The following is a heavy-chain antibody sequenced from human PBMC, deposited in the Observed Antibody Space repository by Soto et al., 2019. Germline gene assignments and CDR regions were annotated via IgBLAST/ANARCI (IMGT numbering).Heavy chain of an antibody. D-gene: IGHD2-2*01. CDR1: GGSFSGYY. V-gene: IGHV4-34*01. CDR2: INHSGST. CDR3: ASRLIVVVPAATLEQS. Sequence: SETLSLTCAVYGGSFSGYYWSWTRQPPGKGLEWIGEINHSGSTNYNPSLKSRVTISVDTSKNQFSLKLSSVTAADTAVYYCASRLIVVVPAATLEQSWGQGTLVTVCS. J-gene: IGHJ4*02.